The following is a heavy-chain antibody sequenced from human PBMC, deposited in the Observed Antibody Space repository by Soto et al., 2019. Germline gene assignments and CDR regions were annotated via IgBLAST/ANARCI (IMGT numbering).Heavy chain of an antibody. J-gene: IGHJ4*02. CDR3: ARGGYYYDSSGYYFLDY. Sequence: QVQLVQSGAEVKKPGSSVKVSCKSSGGTFISYAISWVRQAPGQGLEWMGGVIPMFGTANYAQKFQGRVTITADESTSPAYMELSSLRSEATAVYYCARGGYYYDSSGYYFLDYWGQGTLVTVSS. CDR1: GGTFISYA. D-gene: IGHD3-22*01. V-gene: IGHV1-69*01. CDR2: VIPMFGTA.